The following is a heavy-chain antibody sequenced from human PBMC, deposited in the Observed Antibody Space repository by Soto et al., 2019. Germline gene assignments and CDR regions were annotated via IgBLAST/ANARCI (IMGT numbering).Heavy chain of an antibody. CDR2: ITDNGGKT. D-gene: IGHD1-1*01. CDR3: AKERATTTAFDY. Sequence: GGSLRLSCGASGFTFSRDAMSWVRQAPGKGLEWVSLITDNGGKTYYADSVKGRFTISRDNTKKTVSLQMNSLRVEDTAIYYCAKERATTTAFDYWGQGAMVTV. CDR1: GFTFSRDA. V-gene: IGHV3-23*01. J-gene: IGHJ4*02.